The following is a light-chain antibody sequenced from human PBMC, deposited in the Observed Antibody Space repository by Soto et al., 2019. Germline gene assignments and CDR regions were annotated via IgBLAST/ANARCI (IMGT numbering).Light chain of an antibody. Sequence: AIRMTQSPSSFSASTGDRVTITCRASQGISSYLAWYQQKPGKAPKLLIYAASTLQIGVPSRFSGSGSGTDFTLTISCLQSEDFATYYCQQYYSYPLLTFGGGTKVEIK. CDR1: QGISSY. CDR2: AAS. V-gene: IGKV1-8*01. J-gene: IGKJ4*01. CDR3: QQYYSYPLLT.